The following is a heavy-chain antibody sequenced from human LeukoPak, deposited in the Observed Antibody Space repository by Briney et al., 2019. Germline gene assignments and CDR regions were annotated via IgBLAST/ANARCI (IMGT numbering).Heavy chain of an antibody. J-gene: IGHJ4*02. CDR2: IKEDGSEK. CDR1: GFTFSRYW. CDR3: ASEVWIFDY. V-gene: IGHV3-7*01. Sequence: PGGSLRLPCAASGFTFSRYWMSWVRQAPGQGLEWVANIKEDGSEKYYVDSVKGRFTISGDNAKNSLYLQMNSLRVEDTAVYYCASEVWIFDYWGQGTLVTVSS. D-gene: IGHD3-16*01.